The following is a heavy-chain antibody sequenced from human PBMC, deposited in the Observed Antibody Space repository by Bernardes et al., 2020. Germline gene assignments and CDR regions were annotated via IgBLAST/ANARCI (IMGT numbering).Heavy chain of an antibody. Sequence: GGSLRLSCAASGFTFSSYGMHWVRQAPGKGLEWVAVIWYDGSNKYYADSVKGRFTISRDNSKNTLYLQMNSLRAEDTAVYYCARETLVRGVIGFDYWGQGTLVTVSS. CDR3: ARETLVRGVIGFDY. CDR2: IWYDGSNK. V-gene: IGHV3-33*08. CDR1: GFTFSSYG. D-gene: IGHD3-10*01. J-gene: IGHJ4*02.